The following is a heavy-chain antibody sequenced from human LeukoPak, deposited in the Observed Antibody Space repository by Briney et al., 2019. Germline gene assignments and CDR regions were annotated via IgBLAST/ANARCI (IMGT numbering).Heavy chain of an antibody. Sequence: ASVKVSCKASGGTFISYAISWVRQAPGQGLEWMGWISAYNGNTNYAQKLQGRVTMTTDTSTSTAYMELRSLRSDDTAVYYCARDVITIFGVVMSPDGYYYYYGMDVWGQGTTVTVSS. D-gene: IGHD3-3*01. V-gene: IGHV1-18*01. CDR2: ISAYNGNT. CDR1: GGTFISYA. CDR3: ARDVITIFGVVMSPDGYYYYYGMDV. J-gene: IGHJ6*02.